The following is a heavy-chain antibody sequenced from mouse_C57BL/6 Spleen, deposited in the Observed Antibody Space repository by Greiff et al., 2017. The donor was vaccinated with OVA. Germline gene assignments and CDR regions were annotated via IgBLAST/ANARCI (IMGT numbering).Heavy chain of an antibody. V-gene: IGHV14-4*01. CDR3: TTYGNYGGAY. Sequence: EVQLQESGAELVRPGASVKLSCTASGFNIKDDYMHWVKQRPEQGLEWIGWIDPENGDTEYASKFQGKATITADTSSNTAYLQLSSLTSEDTAVYYCTTYGNYGGAYWGQGTLGTVSA. CDR2: IDPENGDT. CDR1: GFNIKDDY. D-gene: IGHD2-1*01. J-gene: IGHJ3*01.